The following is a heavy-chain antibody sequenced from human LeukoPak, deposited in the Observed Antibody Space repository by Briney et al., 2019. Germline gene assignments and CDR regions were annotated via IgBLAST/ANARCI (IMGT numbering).Heavy chain of an antibody. Sequence: PGGSLRLSCAASGFTFDDYAMHWVRQAPGKGLVWVSRINSDGSSTSYADSVKGRFTISRDNAKNTLYLQMNSLRAEDTAVYYCARWATYYYDSSGYYTDYWGQGTLVTVSS. D-gene: IGHD3-22*01. CDR1: GFTFDDYA. V-gene: IGHV3-74*01. CDR2: INSDGSST. J-gene: IGHJ4*02. CDR3: ARWATYYYDSSGYYTDY.